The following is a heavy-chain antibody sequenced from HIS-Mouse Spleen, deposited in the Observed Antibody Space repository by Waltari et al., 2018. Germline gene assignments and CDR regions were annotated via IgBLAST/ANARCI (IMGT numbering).Heavy chain of an antibody. CDR1: GFTFSSYD. CDR3: ARAIWFGESHDAFDI. D-gene: IGHD3-10*01. V-gene: IGHV3-13*01. Sequence: EVQLVESGGGLVQPGGSLRLSCAASGFTFSSYDMHWVRQATGKGLEWVSAIGNAGDTYYPGSVKGRFTISRENAKNSLYLQMNSLRAGDTAVYYCARAIWFGESHDAFDIWGQGTMVPVSS. J-gene: IGHJ3*02. CDR2: IGNAGDT.